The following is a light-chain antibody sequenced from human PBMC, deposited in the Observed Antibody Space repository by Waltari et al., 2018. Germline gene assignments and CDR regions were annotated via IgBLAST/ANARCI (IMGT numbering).Light chain of an antibody. CDR2: EDN. J-gene: IGLJ2*01. CDR3: CTYVGRTTFHVT. Sequence: QSALTQPASVSGSPGQSITISCTGTISDVGTYNLVSWYPQHPGKAPKLIIYEDNKRPSGVSDRRSGSKSGNTASLTISGLQAEDEADYYCCTYVGRTTFHVTFGGGTKLTVL. V-gene: IGLV2-23*02. CDR1: ISDVGTYNL.